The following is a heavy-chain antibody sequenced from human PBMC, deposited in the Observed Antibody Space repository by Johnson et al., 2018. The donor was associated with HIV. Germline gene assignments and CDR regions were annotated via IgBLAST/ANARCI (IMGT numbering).Heavy chain of an antibody. CDR2: LSYDGSNK. CDR1: GFTFSSYA. J-gene: IGHJ3*02. Sequence: QVQLVESGGDVVQPGRSLRLSCTASGFTFSSYALHWVSQAPGKGLEWVAVLSYDGSNKFYADSVKGRFTIARDNSKNTLYLQMNSLRTEDTAMYYCARERGYFGNPAFDIWGQGTMVTVSS. CDR3: ARERGYFGNPAFDI. D-gene: IGHD4-23*01. V-gene: IGHV3-30-3*01.